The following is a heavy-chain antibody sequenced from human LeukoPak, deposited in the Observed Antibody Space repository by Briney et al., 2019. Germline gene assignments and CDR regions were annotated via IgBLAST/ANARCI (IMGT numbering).Heavy chain of an antibody. D-gene: IGHD2-2*01. Sequence: ASVKVSCKASGYTFTGYYMHWVRQAPGQGLEWVGWINPNSGGTNYAQKFQGRVTMTRDTSISTAYMELSRLRSDDTAVYYCARGGGDIVVVPAVSWGQGTLVTVSS. J-gene: IGHJ5*02. CDR3: ARGGGDIVVVPAVS. CDR2: INPNSGGT. V-gene: IGHV1-2*02. CDR1: GYTFTGYY.